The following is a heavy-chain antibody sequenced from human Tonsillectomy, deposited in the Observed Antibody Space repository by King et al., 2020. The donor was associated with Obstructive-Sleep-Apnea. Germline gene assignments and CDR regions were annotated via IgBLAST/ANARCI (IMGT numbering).Heavy chain of an antibody. V-gene: IGHV4-31*03. Sequence: VQLQESGPGLVKPSQTLSLTCIVSGGSISSGGYYWSWIRQHPGKGLEWIGYIYYSGNTYYNPSLQSRVTISVDTSKNQFSLRLSSVTAADTAVYYCARVPGKYDAFDIWGQGTMVTVSS. CDR2: IYYSGNT. CDR3: ARVPGKYDAFDI. CDR1: GGSISSGGYY. J-gene: IGHJ3*02.